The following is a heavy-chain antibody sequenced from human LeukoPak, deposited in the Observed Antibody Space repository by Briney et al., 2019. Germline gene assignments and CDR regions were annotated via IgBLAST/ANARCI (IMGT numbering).Heavy chain of an antibody. CDR1: GYIFTSYG. CDR3: ARARPGAYCGTTSCFSDY. D-gene: IGHD2-2*01. V-gene: IGHV1-18*01. Sequence: ASVKVSCKASGYIFTSYGISWVRQGPGXGLEWVGWISAYNGNTKFAPNLQDRVTMTTDTSTATAYMELRSLRLNDTAVYFCARARPGAYCGTTSCFSDYWGQGTLVTVSS. CDR2: ISAYNGNT. J-gene: IGHJ4*02.